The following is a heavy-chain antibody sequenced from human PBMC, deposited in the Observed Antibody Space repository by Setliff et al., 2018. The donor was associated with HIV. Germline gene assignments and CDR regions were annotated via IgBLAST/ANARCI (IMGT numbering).Heavy chain of an antibody. Sequence: GASVKVSCKASGYTFTGYNLHWLRQAPGQGLEWMGVINPGSGATIYAQRFQGRGTMTRETSTKTVYMELSSLRFEDTAVYYCARGGPRGLEVAALEFDYWGQGTLVTVSS. J-gene: IGHJ4*02. CDR1: GYTFTGYN. D-gene: IGHD6-19*01. CDR3: ARGGPRGLEVAALEFDY. CDR2: INPGSGAT. V-gene: IGHV1-46*01.